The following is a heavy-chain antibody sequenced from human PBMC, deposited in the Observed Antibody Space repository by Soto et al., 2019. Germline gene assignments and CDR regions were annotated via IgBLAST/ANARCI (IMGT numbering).Heavy chain of an antibody. Sequence: GESLKISCAASGFTFSSYGMHWVRQAPGKGLEWVAVISYDGSNKYYADSVKGRFTISRDNSKNTLYLQMNSLRAEDTAVYYCAKGGIGDIAVAGNYFDYWGQGTLVTVSS. CDR2: ISYDGSNK. V-gene: IGHV3-30*18. CDR3: AKGGIGDIAVAGNYFDY. CDR1: GFTFSSYG. J-gene: IGHJ4*02. D-gene: IGHD6-19*01.